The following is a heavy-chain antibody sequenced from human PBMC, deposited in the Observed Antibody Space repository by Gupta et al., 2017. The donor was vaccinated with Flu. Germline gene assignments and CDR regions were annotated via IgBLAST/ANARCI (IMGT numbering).Heavy chain of an antibody. CDR3: IRDWNTAMFD. Sequence: EVQLVESGGGLVQPGGSLRLSCAASGFPFSAPYMDWVRQTPGKGLEWVARIKNKASGYTTQYAASVKGRFIISRDDSKNSLSLQMNSLNTEDTAIYYCIRDWNTAMFDWGQGALVTVSS. D-gene: IGHD5-18*01. J-gene: IGHJ4*02. CDR1: GFPFSAPY. V-gene: IGHV3-72*01. CDR2: IKNKASGYTT.